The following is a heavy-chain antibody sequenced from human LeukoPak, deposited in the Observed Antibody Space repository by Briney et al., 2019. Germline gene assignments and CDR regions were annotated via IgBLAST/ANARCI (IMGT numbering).Heavy chain of an antibody. CDR1: GGSISSSSYY. D-gene: IGHD6-13*01. CDR2: IYYSGST. J-gene: IGHJ4*02. V-gene: IGHV4-39*07. CDR3: ASVIAAAGTS. Sequence: SETLSLTCTVSGGSISSSSYYWCWIRQPPGKGLEWIGSIYYSGSTYYNPSLKSRVTISVDTSKNQFSLKLSSVTAADTAVYYCASVIAAAGTSWGQGTLVTVSS.